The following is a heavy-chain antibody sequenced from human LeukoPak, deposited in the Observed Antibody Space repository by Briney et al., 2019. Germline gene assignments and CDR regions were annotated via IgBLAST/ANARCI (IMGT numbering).Heavy chain of an antibody. CDR1: GFTFSSYW. J-gene: IGHJ4*02. D-gene: IGHD3-10*01. CDR2: IKQDGSEK. CDR3: ARVNMIRGVIDY. V-gene: IGHV3-7*01. Sequence: GGSLRLSCAASGFTFSSYWMSWVRQAPGKGLEWVANIKQDGSEKYYVDSVKGRFTISRDNAKNSLYLQMNSLTAADTALYFCARVNMIRGVIDYWGQGTLVTVSS.